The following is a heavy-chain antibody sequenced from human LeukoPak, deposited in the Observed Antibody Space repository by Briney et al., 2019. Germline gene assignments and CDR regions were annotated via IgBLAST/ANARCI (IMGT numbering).Heavy chain of an antibody. J-gene: IGHJ5*02. D-gene: IGHD1-26*01. CDR2: IIWNSGSI. CDR3: ARPVGVVGRGWFDP. Sequence: PGGSLRLSCAASGFTFDDYAMHWVRQTPGKGLEWVSGIIWNSGSIGYADSVKGRFTISRDNAKNSLYLQMNSLRAEDTAVYYCARPVGVVGRGWFDPWGQGTLVTVSS. CDR1: GFTFDDYA. V-gene: IGHV3-9*01.